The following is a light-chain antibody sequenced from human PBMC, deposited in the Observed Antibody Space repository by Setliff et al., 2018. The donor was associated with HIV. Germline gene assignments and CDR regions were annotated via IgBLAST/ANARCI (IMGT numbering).Light chain of an antibody. CDR3: ASYRPNDLGV. V-gene: IGLV2-14*03. CDR1: SSDVGGYNF. CDR2: DNT. Sequence: QSALTQPASVSGSPGQSITISCTGTSSDVGGYNFVSWYQQYPGEAPKLIIYDNTKRPSGVSDRFSATKSGITASLTISGLQAEDEADYYCASYRPNDLGVFGTGTKVTVL. J-gene: IGLJ1*01.